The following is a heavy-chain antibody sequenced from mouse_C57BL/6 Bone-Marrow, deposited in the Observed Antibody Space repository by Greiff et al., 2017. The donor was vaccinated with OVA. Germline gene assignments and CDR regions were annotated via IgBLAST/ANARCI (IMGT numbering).Heavy chain of an antibody. J-gene: IGHJ3*01. CDR2: ILPGSGST. V-gene: IGHV1-9*01. Sequence: QVQLQQSGAELMKPGASVKLSCKATGYTFTGYWIEWVKQRPGHGLEWIGEILPGSGSTNYNEKFKGKATFTADTSSNTAYMQLISLTTEDSAIYYCARYGSSYDWFAYWGQGTLVTVSA. D-gene: IGHD1-1*01. CDR1: GYTFTGYW. CDR3: ARYGSSYDWFAY.